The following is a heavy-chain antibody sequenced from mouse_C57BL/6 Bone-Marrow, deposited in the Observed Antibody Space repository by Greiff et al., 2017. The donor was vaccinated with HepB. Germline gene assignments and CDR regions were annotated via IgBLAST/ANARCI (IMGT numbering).Heavy chain of an antibody. CDR2: IFPGSGST. D-gene: IGHD2-5*01. CDR3: ARYYYSNYVGDY. V-gene: IGHV1-56*01. CDR1: GYTFTSHW. Sequence: QVQLQQPGAELVKPGASVKMSCKASGYTFTSHWMQWVRQRPGQGLEWIGEIFPGSGSTYYNEKFKGKATLTVDTSSSTAYMQLSSLTSEDSAVYFCARYYYSNYVGDYWGQGTTLTVSS. J-gene: IGHJ2*01.